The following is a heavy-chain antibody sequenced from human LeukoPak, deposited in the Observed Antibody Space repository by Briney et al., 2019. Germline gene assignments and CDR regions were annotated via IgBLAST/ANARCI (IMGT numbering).Heavy chain of an antibody. V-gene: IGHV4-4*07. Sequence: MPSETLSLTCTVSGGSITSHYWTWIRQPAGKGLEWIGRIYISGSTNYNPSLKSRVTTSVDTSNNQFSLNLNSVTAADTAVYYCARDTPPQHLVFWGRGILVTVSS. J-gene: IGHJ4*02. CDR1: GGSITSHY. D-gene: IGHD6-13*01. CDR3: ARDTPPQHLVF. CDR2: IYISGST.